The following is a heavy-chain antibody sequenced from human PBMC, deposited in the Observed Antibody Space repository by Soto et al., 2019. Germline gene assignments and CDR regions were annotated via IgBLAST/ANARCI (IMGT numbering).Heavy chain of an antibody. D-gene: IGHD3-16*02. V-gene: IGHV1-3*01. CDR1: GYTFTSYA. Sequence: ASVKVSCKASGYTFTSYAMHWVRQAPGQRLEWMGWINAGNGNTKYSQKFQGRVTITRDTSASTAYMELSSLGSEDTAVYYCARGAPKGGFSSPGYLAKGMAVWGQGTRFT. CDR2: INAGNGNT. J-gene: IGHJ6*02. CDR3: ARGAPKGGFSSPGYLAKGMAV.